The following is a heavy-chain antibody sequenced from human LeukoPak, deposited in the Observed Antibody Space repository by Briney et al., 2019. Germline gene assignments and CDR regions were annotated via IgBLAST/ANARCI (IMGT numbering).Heavy chain of an antibody. J-gene: IGHJ3*02. CDR3: ARAYGDYEGAFDI. CDR1: GYTFTGYY. D-gene: IGHD4-17*01. V-gene: IGHV1-2*02. CDR2: INPNSGGT. Sequence: ASVKVSCKASGYTFTGYYTHWVRQAPGQGLEWMGWINPNSGGTNYAQKFQGRVTMTRDTSISTAYMELSRLRSDDTAVYYCARAYGDYEGAFDIWGQGTMVTVSS.